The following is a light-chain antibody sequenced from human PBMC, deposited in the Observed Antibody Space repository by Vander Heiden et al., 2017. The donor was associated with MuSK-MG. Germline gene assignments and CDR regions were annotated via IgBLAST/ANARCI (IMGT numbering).Light chain of an antibody. Sequence: SSELTHDRPVSVRLGQTVRLTCQGDSLRSYYASWYQPKPAPAPVRVIVGKNYRPTGFPDRISGSSSGKEVTFTITRAEAEDMADDDCHYQAACSHDVVFGSGTKLSVL. V-gene: IGLV3-19*01. CDR2: GKN. CDR3: HYQAACSHDVV. CDR1: SLRSYY. J-gene: IGLJ1*01.